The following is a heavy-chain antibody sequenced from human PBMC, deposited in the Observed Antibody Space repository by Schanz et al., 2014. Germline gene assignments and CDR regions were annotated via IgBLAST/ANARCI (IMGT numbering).Heavy chain of an antibody. J-gene: IGHJ1*01. CDR3: ARDGVDAAAGGNS. V-gene: IGHV1-69*04. Sequence: QVQLVHSGAEVKKPGSSVKVSCKLSGGTFSSYTISWIRQAPGQGLEWMGKIIPVLNIATYAQRFQGRVTMTRDTSTSTVFMELSSLRSEDTAVYYCARDGVDAAAGGNSWGQGALVTVSS. CDR1: GGTFSSYT. D-gene: IGHD6-13*01. CDR2: IIPVLNIA.